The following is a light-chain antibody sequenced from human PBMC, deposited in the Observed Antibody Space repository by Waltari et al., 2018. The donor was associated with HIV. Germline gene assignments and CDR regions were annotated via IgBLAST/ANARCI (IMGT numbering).Light chain of an antibody. V-gene: IGKV1-33*01. CDR3: HHYPTLPIT. CDR2: DAS. CDR1: QDITNF. J-gene: IGKJ5*01. Sequence: DIQMTQSPSSLSASVGDRVTITCQASQDITNFLNWYQQKPGKAPKLLIYDASNLEPGVPSRFSGSGSGTDFTFTISRLQPEDIPTHYCHHYPTLPITSGHAPR.